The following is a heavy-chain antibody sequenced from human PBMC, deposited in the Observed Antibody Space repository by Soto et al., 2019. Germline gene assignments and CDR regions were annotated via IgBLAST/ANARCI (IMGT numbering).Heavy chain of an antibody. V-gene: IGHV4-34*01. J-gene: IGHJ4*02. CDR2: INHSGTT. CDR3: ARLPIYHVFAGFDSVDS. D-gene: IGHD3-9*01. Sequence: QVQLRHWAAGLLKPSETPSLTSAAFSGSFRDYYWTWIRQPPGEGLEWLGEINHSGTTSYNPSLKSRLTISVGTSNIHFSPKRGSVTAADTAVYYCARLPIYHVFAGFDSVDSWGRGTLVTVSS. CDR1: SGSFRDYY.